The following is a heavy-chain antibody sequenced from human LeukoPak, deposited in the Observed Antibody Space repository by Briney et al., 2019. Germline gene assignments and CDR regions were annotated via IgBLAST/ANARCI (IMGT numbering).Heavy chain of an antibody. CDR2: IYYSGST. D-gene: IGHD5-24*01. CDR1: GGSISSSSYY. V-gene: IGHV4-39*01. J-gene: IGHJ4*02. Sequence: SETLSLTCTVPGGSISSSSYYWGWIRQPPGKGLEWIGSIYYSGSTYYNPSLKSRVTISVDTSKNQFSLKLSSVTAADTAVYYCARHSLMGMATIISYFDYWGQGTLVTVSS. CDR3: ARHSLMGMATIISYFDY.